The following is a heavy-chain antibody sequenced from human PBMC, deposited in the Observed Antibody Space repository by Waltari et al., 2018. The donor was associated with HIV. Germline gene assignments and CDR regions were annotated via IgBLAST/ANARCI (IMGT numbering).Heavy chain of an antibody. CDR3: ARGKSGTHVDY. Sequence: QVQLQESGPGLVKPSETLSLTCTVSGYSLRSGYYWGWIRQPPGKGLEWIGSIYHSGSTYYNPSLKSRVTISVDTSKNQFSLKLSSVTAADTAVYYCARGKSGTHVDYWGQGTLVTVSS. D-gene: IGHD3-3*01. CDR2: IYHSGST. J-gene: IGHJ4*02. CDR1: GYSLRSGYY. V-gene: IGHV4-38-2*02.